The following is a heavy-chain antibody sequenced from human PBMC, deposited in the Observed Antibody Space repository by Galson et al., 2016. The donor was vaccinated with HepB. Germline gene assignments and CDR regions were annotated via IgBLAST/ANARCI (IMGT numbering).Heavy chain of an antibody. CDR3: ARGTRNAFDY. CDR2: TYYRSKWYY. V-gene: IGHV6-1*01. CDR1: GDSVSGNGAAA. D-gene: IGHD1-14*01. Sequence: CAISGDSVSGNGAAAWNWFRQSPSRGLEWLGRTYYRSKWYYEYALSVTSRITISPDTSKNQFSLQLNSVTPEDAAVYFCARGTRNAFDYWGQGTLVIVSS. J-gene: IGHJ4*02.